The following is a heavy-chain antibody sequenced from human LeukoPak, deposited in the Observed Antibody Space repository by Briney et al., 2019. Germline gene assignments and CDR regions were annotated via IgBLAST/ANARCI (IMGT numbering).Heavy chain of an antibody. J-gene: IGHJ4*02. D-gene: IGHD3-10*01. CDR3: AKAYYYGSGSYPQNFDY. CDR1: GFTFSSYA. CDR2: ISGSGGST. Sequence: GGSLRLSCAASGFTFSSYAMSWVRQAPGKGLEWVSAISGSGGSTYYADSVKGRFTISRDNSKNTLYLQMNSLRAEDTAVYYCAKAYYYGSGSYPQNFDYWGQGTLVTVSS. V-gene: IGHV3-23*01.